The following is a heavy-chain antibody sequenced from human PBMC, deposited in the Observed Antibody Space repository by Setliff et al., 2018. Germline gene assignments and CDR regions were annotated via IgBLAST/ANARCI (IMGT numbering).Heavy chain of an antibody. CDR1: GYTFTSYG. D-gene: IGHD3-3*01. J-gene: IGHJ4*02. Sequence: GASVKVSCKASGYTFTSYGISWVRQAPGQGLEWMGWISAYNGNTNYAQKLQGRVTMTTDTSTSTAYMELRSLRSDDTAVYYCARVLVGYDFWSGYYQTMPHFDYWGQGTLVTAPQ. V-gene: IGHV1-18*01. CDR3: ARVLVGYDFWSGYYQTMPHFDY. CDR2: ISAYNGNT.